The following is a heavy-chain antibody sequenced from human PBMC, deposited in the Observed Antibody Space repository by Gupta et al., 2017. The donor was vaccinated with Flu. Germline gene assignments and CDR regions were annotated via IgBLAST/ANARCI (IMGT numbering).Heavy chain of an antibody. D-gene: IGHD3-3*01. Sequence: EVQLLESGGGLVQPGGSLRLYCAASGFTFHSYAMSWVRQAPGKGLEWVAAISGSGGSTYYADSVKGRFTISRDNSKNTLYLQMNSLRAEDTAVYYCAASDLWSGYYGNPFDYWGQGTLVTVSS. J-gene: IGHJ4*02. CDR2: ISGSGGST. CDR1: GFTFHSYA. V-gene: IGHV3-23*01. CDR3: AASDLWSGYYGNPFDY.